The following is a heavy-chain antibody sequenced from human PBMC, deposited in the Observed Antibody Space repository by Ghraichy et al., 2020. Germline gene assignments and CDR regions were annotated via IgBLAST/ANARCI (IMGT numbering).Heavy chain of an antibody. CDR3: AKGATVVTPGI. CDR1: GFTVSSNY. V-gene: IGHV3-66*01. J-gene: IGHJ3*02. CDR2: IYSGGST. D-gene: IGHD4-23*01. Sequence: AGSLRLSCAASGFTVSSNYMSWVRQAPGKGLEWVSVIYSGGSTYYADSVKGRFTISRDNSKNTLYLQMNSLRAEDTAVYYCAKGATVVTPGIWGQGTMVTVSS.